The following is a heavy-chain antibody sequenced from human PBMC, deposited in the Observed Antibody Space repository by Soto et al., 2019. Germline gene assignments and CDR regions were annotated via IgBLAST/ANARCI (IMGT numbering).Heavy chain of an antibody. J-gene: IGHJ4*02. V-gene: IGHV3-30-3*01. CDR1: GFTFSSYA. Sequence: QVQLVESGGGVVQPGRSLRLSCAASGFTFSSYAMHWVRQAPGKGLEWVAVISYDGSNKYYADSVKGRFTISRDNSKNTLYLQMNSLRAEDTAVYDCARARQQLVLDYWGQGTLVTVSS. CDR2: ISYDGSNK. CDR3: ARARQQLVLDY. D-gene: IGHD6-13*01.